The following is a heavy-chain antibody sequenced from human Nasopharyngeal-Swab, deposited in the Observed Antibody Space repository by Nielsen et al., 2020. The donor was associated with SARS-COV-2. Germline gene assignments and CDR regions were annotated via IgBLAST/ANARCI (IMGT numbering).Heavy chain of an antibody. CDR3: AKGNNWNSFDF. Sequence: GGSLRLSCAASGITFSNAWMSWVRQAPGKGLEWVSGISDGGRATYYADSVKGRFTVSRDNSKNILYLQMNSLRVEDTGLYYCAKGNNWNSFDFWGQGTLVTVSP. D-gene: IGHD5-24*01. CDR1: GITFSNAW. V-gene: IGHV3-23*01. J-gene: IGHJ4*02. CDR2: ISDGGRAT.